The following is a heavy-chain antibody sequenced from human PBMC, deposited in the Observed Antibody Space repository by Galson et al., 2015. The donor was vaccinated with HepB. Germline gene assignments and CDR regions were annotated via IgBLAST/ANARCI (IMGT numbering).Heavy chain of an antibody. Sequence: SLRLSCAASGFTFSSYAMHWVRQAPGKGLEWVVVISYDGSNKYYADSVKGRFTISRDNSKNTLYLQMNSLRAEDTAVYYCARSVGGSYLGLIHYWGQGTLVTVSS. J-gene: IGHJ4*02. D-gene: IGHD1-26*01. CDR1: GFTFSSYA. CDR2: ISYDGSNK. V-gene: IGHV3-30-3*01. CDR3: ARSVGGSYLGLIHY.